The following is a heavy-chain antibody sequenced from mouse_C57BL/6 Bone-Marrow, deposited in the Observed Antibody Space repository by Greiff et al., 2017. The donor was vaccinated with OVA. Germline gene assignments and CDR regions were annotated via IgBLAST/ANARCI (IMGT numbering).Heavy chain of an antibody. CDR1: GFSFTSYG. Sequence: VQLQQSGPGLVQPSQSLSITCTVSGFSFTSYGVHWVRQSPGKGLEWLGVIWSGGSTDYNAAFISRLSISKDNSKIQVFFKMNSLQADDTAIYYWARGSTMVTDWGQGTLVTVSA. D-gene: IGHD2-2*01. J-gene: IGHJ3*01. CDR3: ARGSTMVTD. CDR2: IWSGGST. V-gene: IGHV2-2*01.